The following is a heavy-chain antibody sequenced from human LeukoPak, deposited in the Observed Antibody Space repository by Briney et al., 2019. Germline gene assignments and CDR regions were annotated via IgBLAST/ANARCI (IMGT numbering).Heavy chain of an antibody. V-gene: IGHV4-59*01. J-gene: IGHJ4*02. Sequence: SETLSLTCTVSGGCISSYYWSWIRQPPGKGLEWIGYFYYSGSTNYNPSLKRRVTISGDTSKNQFSLKLNSVTAADTAVYYCATSRGVLTPFGYWGQGTLVTVSS. D-gene: IGHD3-10*01. CDR3: ATSRGVLTPFGY. CDR2: FYYSGST. CDR1: GGCISSYY.